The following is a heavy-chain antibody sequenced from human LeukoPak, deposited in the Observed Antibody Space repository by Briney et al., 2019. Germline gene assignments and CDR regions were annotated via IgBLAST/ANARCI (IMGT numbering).Heavy chain of an antibody. V-gene: IGHV4-61*02. CDR1: GGSISSGSYY. D-gene: IGHD3-10*01. CDR3: ARMLWFGELRKINWFDP. Sequence: SETLSLTCTVSGGSISSGSYYWSWIRQPAGKGLEWIGRIYTSGSTNYNPSLKSRVTISVDTSKNQFSLKLSSVTAADTAVYYCARMLWFGELRKINWFDPWGQGTLVTVSS. J-gene: IGHJ5*02. CDR2: IYTSGST.